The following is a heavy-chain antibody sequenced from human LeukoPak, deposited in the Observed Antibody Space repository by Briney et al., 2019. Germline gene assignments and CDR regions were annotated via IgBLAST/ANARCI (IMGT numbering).Heavy chain of an antibody. V-gene: IGHV3-21*01. CDR1: GFTFSSYG. CDR3: AGEGYGDYEGDY. D-gene: IGHD4-17*01. CDR2: ISSSSSYI. Sequence: GGSLRLSCAASGFTFSSYGMTWVRQAPGKGLEWVSSISSSSSYIYYADSVKGRFTISRDNAKNSLYLQMNSLRAEDTAVYYCAGEGYGDYEGDYWGQGTLVTVSS. J-gene: IGHJ4*02.